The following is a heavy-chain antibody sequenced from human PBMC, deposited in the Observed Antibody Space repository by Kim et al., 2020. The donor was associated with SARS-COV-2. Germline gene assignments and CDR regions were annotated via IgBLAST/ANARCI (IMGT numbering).Heavy chain of an antibody. CDR1: GFSFGGHS. D-gene: IGHD3-16*01. J-gene: IGHJ5*02. Sequence: GGSLRLSCAASGFSFGGHSMNWVRQAPGKGLEWIAYIMSSGSLIFYADSVKGRFTISRDNARNSLYLQMSSLRAEDTAVYYCARGLGSYDYKNHRFDPWGQGPPVTVSS. V-gene: IGHV3-48*04. CDR2: IMSSGSLI. CDR3: ARGLGSYDYKNHRFDP.